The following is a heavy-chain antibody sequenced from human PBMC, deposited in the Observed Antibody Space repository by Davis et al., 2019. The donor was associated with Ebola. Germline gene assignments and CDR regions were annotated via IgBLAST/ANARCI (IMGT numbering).Heavy chain of an antibody. D-gene: IGHD3/OR15-3a*01. Sequence: SETLSLTCTVSGGSITNYYWSWIRQPPGKGLEWIGYVYSSGGTEYNPSLKSRVIMSVDTSKSQFSLKLTSVTAADTAVYYCARHNYHVLHGWWLDPWGQGALVTVSS. V-gene: IGHV4-59*01. CDR1: GGSITNYY. J-gene: IGHJ5*02. CDR2: VYSSGGT. CDR3: ARHNYHVLHGWWLDP.